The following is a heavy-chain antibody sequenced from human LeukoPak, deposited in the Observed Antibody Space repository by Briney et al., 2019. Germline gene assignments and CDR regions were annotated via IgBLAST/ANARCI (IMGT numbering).Heavy chain of an antibody. CDR3: ARGVRYGGTRTNWNFDL. CDR2: INHSGST. D-gene: IGHD4-23*01. J-gene: IGHJ2*01. V-gene: IGHV4-34*01. Sequence: SETLSLTCAVYGGSFSGYYWSWIRHPPGKGLEGIGEINHSGSTNYNPSLKSRVTISVDTSKNQFSLKLSSVTAADTAVYYCARGVRYGGTRTNWNFDLWGRGTLVTVSS. CDR1: GGSFSGYY.